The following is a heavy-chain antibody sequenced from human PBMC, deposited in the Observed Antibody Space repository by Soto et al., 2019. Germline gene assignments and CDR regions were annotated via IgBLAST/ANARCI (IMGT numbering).Heavy chain of an antibody. CDR2: IYYSGST. Sequence: QVQLQESGPGLVKPSQTLSLTCTVSGGSISSGGYYWSWIRQHPGKGLEWIGYIYYSGSTYYNPPLKSRITISVDTSKNQFSLKLSSVPAADTAVYYCARSSPVVTAPWGQGTLVTVSS. J-gene: IGHJ5*02. D-gene: IGHD2-21*02. CDR3: ARSSPVVTAP. CDR1: GGSISSGGYY. V-gene: IGHV4-31*03.